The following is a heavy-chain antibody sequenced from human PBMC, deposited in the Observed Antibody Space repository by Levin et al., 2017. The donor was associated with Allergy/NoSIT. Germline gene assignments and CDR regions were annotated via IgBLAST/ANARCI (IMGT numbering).Heavy chain of an antibody. CDR2: INHSGST. CDR3: ARGGYVDY. V-gene: IGHV4-34*01. J-gene: IGHJ4*02. CDR1: GGSFSGYY. Sequence: SETLSLTCAVYGGSFSGYYWSWIRQPPGKGLEWIGEINHSGSTNYNPSLKSRVTISVDTSKNQFSLKLSSVTAADTAVYYCARGGYVDYWGQGTLVTVSS.